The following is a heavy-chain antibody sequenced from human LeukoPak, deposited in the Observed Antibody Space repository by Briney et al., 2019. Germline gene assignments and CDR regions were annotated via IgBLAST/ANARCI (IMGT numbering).Heavy chain of an antibody. CDR3: AGAYSSGRSYFDY. CDR2: INHSGST. J-gene: IGHJ4*02. CDR1: GGSFSGYY. Sequence: SETLSLTCTVYGGSFSGYYWSWIRQPPGKGLEWIGEINHSGSTNYNPSLKSRVTISVDTSKNQFSLRLTSVTAADTAVYFCAGAYSSGRSYFDYWGQGTLVTVSA. V-gene: IGHV4-34*01. D-gene: IGHD6-19*01.